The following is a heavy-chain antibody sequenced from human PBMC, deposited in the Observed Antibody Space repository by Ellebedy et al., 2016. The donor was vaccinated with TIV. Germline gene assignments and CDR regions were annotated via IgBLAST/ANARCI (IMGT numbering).Heavy chain of an antibody. J-gene: IGHJ3*02. CDR1: GFTFSDYY. CDR2: ISSSSSYT. CDR3: ARDLSVLEMKDAFDI. V-gene: IGHV3-11*06. Sequence: GESLKISCAASGFTFSDYYMSWIRQAPGKGLEWVSYISSSSSYTNYADSVKGRFTISRDNAKNSLYLQMNSLRAEDTAVYYCARDLSVLEMKDAFDIWGQGTMVTVSS.